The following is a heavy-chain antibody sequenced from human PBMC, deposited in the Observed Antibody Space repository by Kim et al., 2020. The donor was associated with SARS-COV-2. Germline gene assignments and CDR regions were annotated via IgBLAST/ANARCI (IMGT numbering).Heavy chain of an antibody. CDR3: AKDQSSSWFNSFDY. V-gene: IGHV3-43*01. Sequence: GGSLRLSCAASGFTFDDYTMHWVRQAPGKGLEWVSLISWDGGSTYYADSVKGRFTISRDNSKNSLYLQMNSLRTEDTALYYCAKDQSSSWFNSFDYWGQGTLVTVSS. J-gene: IGHJ4*02. D-gene: IGHD6-13*01. CDR2: ISWDGGST. CDR1: GFTFDDYT.